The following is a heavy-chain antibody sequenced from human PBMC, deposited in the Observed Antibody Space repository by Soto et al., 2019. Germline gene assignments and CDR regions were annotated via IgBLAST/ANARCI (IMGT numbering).Heavy chain of an antibody. J-gene: IGHJ4*02. D-gene: IGHD3-10*01. CDR2: IYTSGST. Sequence: SETLSLTCTVSGGSISSYYWSWIRQPAGKGLEWIGRIYTSGSTNYNPSLKSRVTMSVDTSKNQFSLKLSSVTAADTAVYYCAREGCGSGSYFGYYFDYWGQGTLVTVSS. CDR3: AREGCGSGSYFGYYFDY. CDR1: GGSISSYY. V-gene: IGHV4-4*07.